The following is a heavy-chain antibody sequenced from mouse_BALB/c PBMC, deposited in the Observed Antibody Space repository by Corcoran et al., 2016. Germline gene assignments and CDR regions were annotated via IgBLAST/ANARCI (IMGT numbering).Heavy chain of an antibody. CDR3: ARNAHWGYFDY. D-gene: IGHD4-1*01. V-gene: IGHV4-1*02. J-gene: IGHJ2*01. CDR2: IDPDSSSI. CDR1: GFDFSRYW. Sequence: EVKLLESGGGLVQPGGSLKISCAASGFDFSRYWMSWVRQAPGKGLEWIGEIDPDSSSINYTPSLKDKFIISRDNAKNTQYLQMSKVRSEDTALYYCARNAHWGYFDYWGQGTTLTVSS.